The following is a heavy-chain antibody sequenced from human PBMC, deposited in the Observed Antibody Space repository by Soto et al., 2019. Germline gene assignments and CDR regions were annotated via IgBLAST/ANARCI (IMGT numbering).Heavy chain of an antibody. J-gene: IGHJ4*02. CDR3: ARDGSIAAPRWGYSDY. CDR2: INPSGGST. CDR1: GYTFTSYY. Sequence: ASVKVSCKASGYTFTSYYMHWVRQAPGQGLEWMGIINPSGGSTSYAQKFQGRVTMTRDTSTSTVYIELSSLRSEDTAVYYCARDGSIAAPRWGYSDYWGQGTLGTVSS. D-gene: IGHD6-6*01. V-gene: IGHV1-46*01.